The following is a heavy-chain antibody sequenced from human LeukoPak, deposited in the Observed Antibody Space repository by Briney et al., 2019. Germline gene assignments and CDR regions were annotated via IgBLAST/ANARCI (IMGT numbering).Heavy chain of an antibody. CDR1: GGSFSGYY. CDR2: INHSGST. V-gene: IGHV4-34*01. CDR3: ARGGPLGGSYSGPIDY. D-gene: IGHD1-26*01. J-gene: IGHJ4*02. Sequence: PSETLSLTCAVYGGSFSGYYWSWIRQPPGKGLEWIGEINHSGSTNYNPSLKSRVTISVDTSKNQFSLKLSSVTAADTAVYYCARGGPLGGSYSGPIDYWAQGTLVTVSS.